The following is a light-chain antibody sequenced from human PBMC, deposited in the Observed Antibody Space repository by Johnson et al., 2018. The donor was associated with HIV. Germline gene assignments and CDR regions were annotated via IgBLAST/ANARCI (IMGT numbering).Light chain of an antibody. CDR1: SSNIGNNY. J-gene: IGLJ1*01. V-gene: IGLV1-51*02. CDR2: ENN. Sequence: QSVLTQPPSVSAAPGQKVAISCSGSSSNIGNNYVSWYQQVPGTAPKLLIYENNKRPSGIPGRFSGSKSGPSATLGITGLQTGDEADYYCGTWDSSLTSYVFGAGTKVTVL. CDR3: GTWDSSLTSYV.